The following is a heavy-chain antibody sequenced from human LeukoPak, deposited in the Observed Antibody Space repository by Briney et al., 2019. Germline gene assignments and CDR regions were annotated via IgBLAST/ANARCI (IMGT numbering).Heavy chain of an antibody. D-gene: IGHD3-10*01. J-gene: IGHJ4*02. Sequence: SETLSLTCAVYGGSFSGYYWSWIRQPPGKGLEWIGEINHSGSTNYNPSLKSRVTISVDTSKNQFSLKLSSVTAADTAVYYCARGIGITHPQVDYWGQGTLVTVSS. V-gene: IGHV4-34*01. CDR3: ARGIGITHPQVDY. CDR1: GGSFSGYY. CDR2: INHSGST.